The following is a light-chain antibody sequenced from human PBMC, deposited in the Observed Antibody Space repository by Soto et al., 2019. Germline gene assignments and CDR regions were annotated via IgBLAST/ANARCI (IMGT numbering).Light chain of an antibody. V-gene: IGKV1-8*01. CDR3: QQTLSFPPT. CDR1: QGISSY. J-gene: IGKJ1*01. CDR2: ATS. Sequence: AIRMTQSPSSLSASTGDRVTITCRASQGISSYLAWFQQKPGRPPKLLMSATSTLQSDVPSRFSGSGSGTDFTLTISSLQPEDFATYYCQQTLSFPPTFGQGTKVDIK.